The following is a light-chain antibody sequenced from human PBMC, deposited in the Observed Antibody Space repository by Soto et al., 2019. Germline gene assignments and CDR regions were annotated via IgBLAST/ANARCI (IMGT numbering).Light chain of an antibody. CDR2: GAS. Sequence: EIVLTQSPGTLSLSPGERATLSCRASQSVGRNFLAWYQQKPGQAPRLLILGASSRATGIPDRFSGSGSGTDFILTISRLEPEDFAVYYCQQYASSPLTFGGGTKVE. CDR1: QSVGRNF. J-gene: IGKJ4*01. V-gene: IGKV3-20*01. CDR3: QQYASSPLT.